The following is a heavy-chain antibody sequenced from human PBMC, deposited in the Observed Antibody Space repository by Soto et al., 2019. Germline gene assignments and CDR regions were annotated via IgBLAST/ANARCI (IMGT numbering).Heavy chain of an antibody. CDR1: GDTFSSYA. D-gene: IGHD1-1*01. Sequence: ASVKVSCKASGDTFSSYAISWVRQAPGQGLEWMGGIIPIFGTANYAQKFQGRVTITADESTSTAHMELSSLRSEDTAVYYCARDDLELERAPGIYYYGMDVWGQGTTVTVSS. CDR2: IIPIFGTA. V-gene: IGHV1-69*13. CDR3: ARDDLELERAPGIYYYGMDV. J-gene: IGHJ6*02.